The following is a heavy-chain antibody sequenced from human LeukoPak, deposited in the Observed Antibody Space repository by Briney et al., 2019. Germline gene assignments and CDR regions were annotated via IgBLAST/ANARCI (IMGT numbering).Heavy chain of an antibody. CDR3: ARLYYYYGMDV. CDR2: LYYSGTA. CDR1: GDSISSFS. Sequence: SETLSLTCTVSGDSISSFSWSWIRQSPGKRLEWIGYLYYSGTANYNPSLRSRVTISSDTSKNQFSLKLSSLTAADTAVYYCARLYYYYGMDVWGQGTTVTVSS. V-gene: IGHV4-59*01. J-gene: IGHJ6*02.